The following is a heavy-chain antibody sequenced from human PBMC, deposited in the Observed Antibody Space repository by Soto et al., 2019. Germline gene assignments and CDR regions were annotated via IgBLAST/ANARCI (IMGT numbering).Heavy chain of an antibody. CDR2: IYYSGGT. J-gene: IGHJ4*02. V-gene: IGHV4-59*01. Sequence: SEALSLTCTVSGGSISKYYWSWIRLPPGKGLEWIGYIYYSGGTNYNPSLKSRVTISVDTSKNQISLKLSSVTAADTAVYYCAVGCSWGSSWYTSENYFAYWRQGTLVAVSS. CDR3: AVGCSWGSSWYTSENYFAY. D-gene: IGHD6-13*01. CDR1: GGSISKYY.